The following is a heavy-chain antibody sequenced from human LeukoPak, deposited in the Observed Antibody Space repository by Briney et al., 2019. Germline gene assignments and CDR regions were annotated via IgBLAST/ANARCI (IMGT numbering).Heavy chain of an antibody. CDR2: IYPGDSDT. V-gene: IGHV5-51*01. Sequence: GESLKISCKGSGYRFTSYWSGWVRQMPGKGLEWMGIIYPGDSDTRYSPSFQGQVTISADKSISTAYLQWSSLTASDTAMYYCARSSWYESNWFDPWGQGTLVTVSS. J-gene: IGHJ5*02. CDR1: GYRFTSYW. D-gene: IGHD6-13*01. CDR3: ARSSWYESNWFDP.